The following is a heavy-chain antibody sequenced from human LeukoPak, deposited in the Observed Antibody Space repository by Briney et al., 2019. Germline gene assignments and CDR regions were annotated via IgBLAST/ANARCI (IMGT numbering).Heavy chain of an antibody. Sequence: GESLKISCKGSGYSFTSYWIGWVRQMPGKGLEWMGNIYPGDSGTRYSPSVQGKVTISADKSISTAYLQWSCLKASDTAMYYCASVAYYDFWSGDFDYWGQGTLVTVAS. V-gene: IGHV5-51*01. J-gene: IGHJ4*02. CDR1: GYSFTSYW. D-gene: IGHD3-3*01. CDR2: IYPGDSGT. CDR3: ASVAYYDFWSGDFDY.